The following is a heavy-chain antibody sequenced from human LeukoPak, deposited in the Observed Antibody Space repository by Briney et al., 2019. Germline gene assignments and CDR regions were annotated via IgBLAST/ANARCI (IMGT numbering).Heavy chain of an antibody. D-gene: IGHD6-19*01. CDR3: ARDPRPRGGWFYFDY. CDR2: IYQSGIT. V-gene: IGHV4-4*02. Sequence: SETLSPTCGVSGDSISSGNYWNWVRQPPGKGLEWIGGIYQSGITNYNPSLKSRVTMSVDKSKNEFSLKLDSVTAADTAVYYCARDPRPRGGWFYFDYWGQGILVTVSS. J-gene: IGHJ4*02. CDR1: GDSISSGNY.